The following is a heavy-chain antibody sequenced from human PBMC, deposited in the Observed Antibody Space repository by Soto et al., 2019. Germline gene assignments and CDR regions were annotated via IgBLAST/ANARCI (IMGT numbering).Heavy chain of an antibody. CDR3: GKDVSPGGLES. J-gene: IGHJ4*02. D-gene: IGHD3-16*01. CDR1: GLPDNSYC. Sequence: GGSLRLSCAASGLPDNSYCMNWVRQTPGKGLEGVSSISIRSSYIYYADSVKGRFTISRDNAKNSLYLQMNSLRIEDTAVYYCGKDVSPGGLESWGQGTLGTVSS. V-gene: IGHV3-21*06. CDR2: ISIRSSYI.